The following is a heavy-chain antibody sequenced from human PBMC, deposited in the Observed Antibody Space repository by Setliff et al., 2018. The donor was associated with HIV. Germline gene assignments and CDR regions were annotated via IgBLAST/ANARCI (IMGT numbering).Heavy chain of an antibody. V-gene: IGHV1-69*02. CDR2: TIPVLSMS. D-gene: IGHD3-10*01. Sequence: GPSVKVSCKASEDTFNSYTIHWVRQTPGQGLEWMGRTIPVLSMSNFALKFQGRGSIFADKSTSTAYLGLNGLTSEDTAIYYCATSFGSGVAPFDNWGQGTLVTVSS. CDR1: EDTFNSYT. CDR3: ATSFGSGVAPFDN. J-gene: IGHJ4*02.